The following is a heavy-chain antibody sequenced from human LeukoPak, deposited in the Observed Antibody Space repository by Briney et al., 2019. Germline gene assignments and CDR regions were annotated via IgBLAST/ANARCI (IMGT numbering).Heavy chain of an antibody. CDR3: ARMQGYFDY. V-gene: IGHV3-53*01. Sequence: GALRLSCAASGFIVSSNYMSWVRQAPGKGLEWVSVIYSGGSTYYADSVKGRFTISRDNSKNTLYLQMNSLRAEDTAVYYCARMQGYFDYWGQGTLVTVSS. J-gene: IGHJ4*02. CDR2: IYSGGST. CDR1: GFIVSSNY.